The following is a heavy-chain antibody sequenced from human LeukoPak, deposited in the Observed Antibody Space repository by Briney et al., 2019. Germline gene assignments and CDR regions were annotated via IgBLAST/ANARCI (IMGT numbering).Heavy chain of an antibody. J-gene: IGHJ4*02. V-gene: IGHV5-51*01. Sequence: GESRKISCKGLGYSFSSYWNAWVRPRPGKGLEWMGIIYPGGSETRYDPSFQGQVTISADSSTSTAYLQWSSLRASDTAMYYCARASRDGYNQNFDYWGQGTLVTVSS. CDR2: IYPGGSET. D-gene: IGHD5-24*01. CDR3: ARASRDGYNQNFDY. CDR1: GYSFSSYW.